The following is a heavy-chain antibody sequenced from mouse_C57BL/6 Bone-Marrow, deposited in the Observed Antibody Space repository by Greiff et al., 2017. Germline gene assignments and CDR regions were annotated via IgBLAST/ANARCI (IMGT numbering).Heavy chain of an antibody. V-gene: IGHV5-15*01. Sequence: EVQGVESGGGLVQPGGSLKLSCAASGFTFSDYGMAWVRQAPRKGPEWVAFISNLAYSIYYAATVTGRFTISRENAKNTLYLEMSSLRSEDTAMYYCARYDYGFFAYWGQGTLVTVSA. J-gene: IGHJ3*01. CDR2: ISNLAYSI. CDR1: GFTFSDYG. CDR3: ARYDYGFFAY. D-gene: IGHD2-4*01.